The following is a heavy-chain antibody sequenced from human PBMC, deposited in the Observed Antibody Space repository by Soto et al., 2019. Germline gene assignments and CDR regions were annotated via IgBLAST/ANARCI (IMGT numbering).Heavy chain of an antibody. D-gene: IGHD3-22*01. V-gene: IGHV1-69*01. Sequence: QVQLVQSGAEVKKPGSSVKVSCKASGDTFSSYAINWVRQAPGHGLEWMGGIIPMFGTANYAQKFKGRVTITAAESTSTVYMELSSLRSEDTAVYYCARVGPAHYYDSSGYYSPLDYWGQGTLVTVSS. CDR3: ARVGPAHYYDSSGYYSPLDY. CDR2: IIPMFGTA. CDR1: GDTFSSYA. J-gene: IGHJ4*02.